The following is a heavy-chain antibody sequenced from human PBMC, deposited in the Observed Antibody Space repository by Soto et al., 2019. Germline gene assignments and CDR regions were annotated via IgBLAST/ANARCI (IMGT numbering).Heavy chain of an antibody. V-gene: IGHV3-15*05. D-gene: IGHD6-13*01. CDR3: STRGSI. Sequence: GGSLRLSCAASGLTFINSYMSWVRQAPGERLEWVGRIKSKTDGGTADYAPPVKGRFIISRDDSRNTVYLQMNSLKIDDTAIYYCSTRGSIWGQGTLVTVSS. J-gene: IGHJ4*02. CDR2: IKSKTDGGTA. CDR1: GLTFINSY.